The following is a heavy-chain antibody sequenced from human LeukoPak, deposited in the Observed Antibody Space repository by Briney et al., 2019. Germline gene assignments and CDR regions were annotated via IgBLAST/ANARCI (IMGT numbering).Heavy chain of an antibody. CDR1: GFTFSSYD. CDR2: IGAAGDT. V-gene: IGHV3-13*01. J-gene: IGHJ5*02. D-gene: IGHD2-21*02. Sequence: GGSLRLSCAASGFTFSSYDMHWVRHATGKGLEWVSAIGAAGDTYYPGSVKGRFTISRENAKNSLYLQMNSLRAEDTAVYYCAKDCGGGDCYSIDPWGQGTLVTVSS. CDR3: AKDCGGGDCYSIDP.